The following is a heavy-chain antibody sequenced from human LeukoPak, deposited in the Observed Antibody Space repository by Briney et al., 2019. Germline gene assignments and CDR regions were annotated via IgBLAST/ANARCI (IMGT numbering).Heavy chain of an antibody. Sequence: AGSLRLSCAASGFTFSSYSMNWVRQAPPKGLEWVSSISSSRSYIYYADSVKDRFTISRDNAKNSLYLQMNSLRAGDTAVYYCARDEMTTIDYWGQGTVVTVSS. V-gene: IGHV3-21*01. CDR1: GFTFSSYS. J-gene: IGHJ4*02. CDR3: ARDEMTTIDY. CDR2: ISSSRSYI. D-gene: IGHD5-24*01.